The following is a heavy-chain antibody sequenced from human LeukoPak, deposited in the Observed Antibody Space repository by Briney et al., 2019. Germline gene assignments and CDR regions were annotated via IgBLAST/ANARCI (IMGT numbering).Heavy chain of an antibody. CDR3: ARGFSYYDFWSGYYGYDAFDI. CDR2: IKQDGSGK. D-gene: IGHD3-3*01. CDR1: GFTFSSYW. J-gene: IGHJ3*02. Sequence: GALRLSCAASGFTFSSYWMSWVRQAPGKGLEWVANIKQDGSGKYYVDSVKGRFTISRDNAKNSLYPQMNSLRAEVTAVYYCARGFSYYDFWSGYYGYDAFDIWGQGTMVTVSS. V-gene: IGHV3-7*01.